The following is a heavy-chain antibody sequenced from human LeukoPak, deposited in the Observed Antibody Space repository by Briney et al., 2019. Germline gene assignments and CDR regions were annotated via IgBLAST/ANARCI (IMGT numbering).Heavy chain of an antibody. CDR2: IYYSGST. CDR3: ARENKKVGPGVNKTPCLDF. CDR1: GGSISSGDYY. J-gene: IGHJ4*01. V-gene: IGHV4-30-4*08. Sequence: SETLSLTCTVSGGSISSGDYYWSWIRQPPGKGLEWIGYIYYSGSTYYNPSLKSRVTISVDTSKNQFSLKLSSVTAADTAVYLRARENKKVGPGVNKTPCLDFLGQGNLVTVSS. D-gene: IGHD3-10*01.